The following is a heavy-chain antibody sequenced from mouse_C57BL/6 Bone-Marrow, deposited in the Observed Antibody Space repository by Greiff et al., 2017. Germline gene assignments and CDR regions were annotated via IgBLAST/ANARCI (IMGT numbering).Heavy chain of an antibody. D-gene: IGHD2-3*01. CDR3: ARYLDGCFDY. CDR2: ISSGGSYT. J-gene: IGHJ2*01. Sequence: EVKLVESGGDLVKPGGSLKLSCAASGFTFSSYGMYWVRQTPDKRLEWVATISSGGSYTYYTDSVKGRFTIARDNATNTLYLPMSSLKSEDTAMYYCARYLDGCFDYWGQGTTLTVSS. V-gene: IGHV5-6*02. CDR1: GFTFSSYG.